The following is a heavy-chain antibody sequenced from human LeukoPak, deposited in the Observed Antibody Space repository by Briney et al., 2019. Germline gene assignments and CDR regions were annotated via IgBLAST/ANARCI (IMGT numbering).Heavy chain of an antibody. CDR1: GFTFNSYA. CDR3: ATKEASSGWYYKAYVYYMDV. D-gene: IGHD6-19*01. J-gene: IGHJ6*03. Sequence: GGSLRLSCAASGFTFNSYAMHWVRQAPGKGLEWVAMISYDGSDKYYTESVKGRCTISRDNSKNTVYLQMNSLRAEDTAVYYCATKEASSGWYYKAYVYYMDVWGKGTTVTVSS. V-gene: IGHV3-30*03. CDR2: ISYDGSDK.